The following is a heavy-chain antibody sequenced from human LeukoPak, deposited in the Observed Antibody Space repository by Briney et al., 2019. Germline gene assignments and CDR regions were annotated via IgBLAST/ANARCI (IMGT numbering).Heavy chain of an antibody. D-gene: IGHD5-24*01. J-gene: IGHJ3*02. Sequence: PSETLSLTCTVSGGSISNYYWGWIRQAPGKGLEWIGSIYYSGNTYYNSSLKSRVTISLDTSKNQFSLNLFSVTAADTAVYYCARRRRWLHDAFDIWGQGTMVTVSS. V-gene: IGHV4-39*07. CDR3: ARRRRWLHDAFDI. CDR1: GGSISNYY. CDR2: IYYSGNT.